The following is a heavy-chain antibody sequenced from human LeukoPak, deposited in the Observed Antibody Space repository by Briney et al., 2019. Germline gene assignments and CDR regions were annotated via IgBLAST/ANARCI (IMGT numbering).Heavy chain of an antibody. V-gene: IGHV3-30-3*01. Sequence: GGSLRLSCAASGFTFSSYAMHWVRQAPGKGLEWVAVTSYDGSNKYYADSVKGRFTISRDNSKNTLYLQMNSLRAEDTAVYYCARGKGFYYYGMDVWGQGTTVTVSS. CDR1: GFTFSSYA. J-gene: IGHJ6*02. CDR3: ARGKGFYYYGMDV. CDR2: TSYDGSNK.